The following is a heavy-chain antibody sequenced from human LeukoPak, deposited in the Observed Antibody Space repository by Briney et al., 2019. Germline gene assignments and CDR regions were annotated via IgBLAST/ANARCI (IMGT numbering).Heavy chain of an antibody. CDR2: ISSSGYI. CDR1: GFTFSYYT. J-gene: IGHJ4*02. D-gene: IGHD3-9*01. Sequence: GGSLRLSCAASGFTFSYYTMNWVRQAPGKGLEWVSSISSSGYIYYADSVKGRFTISRDNAKNSLYLQMNSLRAEDTAVYYCARDVPGPDWLVDYWGQGTLVTVSS. CDR3: ARDVPGPDWLVDY. V-gene: IGHV3-21*01.